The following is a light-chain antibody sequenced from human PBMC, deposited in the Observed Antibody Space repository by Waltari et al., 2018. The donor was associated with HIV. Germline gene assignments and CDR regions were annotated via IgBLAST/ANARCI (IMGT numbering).Light chain of an antibody. CDR1: RSDIGAYDS. CDR2: EVT. V-gene: IGLV2-8*01. J-gene: IGLJ3*02. Sequence: QSALTQPPSASGSLGQSVTISCTGSRSDIGAYDSVSWFQQHPRSAPKLLLYEVTRRPSTVSDRFSGSRSGSTAFLTVAGLQPDDEATYFCSSYGDSLRVLFGGGTKVTVL. CDR3: SSYGDSLRVL.